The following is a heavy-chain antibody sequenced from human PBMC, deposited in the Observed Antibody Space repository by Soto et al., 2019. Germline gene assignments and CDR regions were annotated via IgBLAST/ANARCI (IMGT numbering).Heavy chain of an antibody. CDR1: GYTFTTYG. CDR3: ARVEYNSNWLVRGTSGPNWFDP. V-gene: IGHV1-18*01. D-gene: IGHD6-6*01. J-gene: IGHJ5*02. CDR2: ISAYNGDT. Sequence: QAQLVQSGAEVKKPGASVKVSCKASGYTFTTYGITWVRQAPGQGLEWMGWISAYNGDTNHAQKFQGRVTMTRDTSTRTVYMELRSLRFDDTAVYYCARVEYNSNWLVRGTSGPNWFDPWGQGTLVTVSS.